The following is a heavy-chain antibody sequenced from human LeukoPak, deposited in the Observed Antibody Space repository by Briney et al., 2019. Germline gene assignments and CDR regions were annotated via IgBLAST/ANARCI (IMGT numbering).Heavy chain of an antibody. CDR2: INAGNGNT. Sequence: ASVKVSCKASGYTFTTHAMHWVRQAPGQRLEWMGWINAGNGNTEYSQKFQDRVTVTRDTSATTAYMELSSLRSEDTAVYYCARVVTRLREGDYYYDMDVWGQGTTVTVSS. V-gene: IGHV1-3*01. D-gene: IGHD1-26*01. CDR3: ARVVTRLREGDYYYDMDV. CDR1: GYTFTTHA. J-gene: IGHJ6*02.